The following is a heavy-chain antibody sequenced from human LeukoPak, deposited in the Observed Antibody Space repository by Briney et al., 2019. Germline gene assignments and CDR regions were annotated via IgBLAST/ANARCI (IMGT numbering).Heavy chain of an antibody. CDR2: MNSDGSSR. J-gene: IGHJ2*01. CDR1: GFTLSRYW. V-gene: IGHV3-74*03. CDR3: VREDPRTGYWFFDL. Sequence: GGSLRLSCAVSGFTLSRYWMHWVRQAPGKGLVWVSRMNSDGSSRTYADSAKGRFTISRDNGKNTLYLQMNSLRVEDTAVYYCVREDPRTGYWFFDLWGRGTLVTVSP.